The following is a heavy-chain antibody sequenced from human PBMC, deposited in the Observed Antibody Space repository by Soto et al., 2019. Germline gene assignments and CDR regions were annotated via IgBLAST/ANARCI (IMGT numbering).Heavy chain of an antibody. CDR1: GFSFSSYA. CDR2: ISGSFGRT. Sequence: GGSLRLSCVACGFSFSSYAMNWVRLAPGKGLEWVSTISGSFGRTYYAACVQGRFTVSRDNSKNTMYLQMNSLRAEDTAVSYCAGRSATVLSLTYWGPGTQVTVSS. D-gene: IGHD2-8*01. V-gene: IGHV3-23*01. CDR3: AGRSATVLSLTY. J-gene: IGHJ4*02.